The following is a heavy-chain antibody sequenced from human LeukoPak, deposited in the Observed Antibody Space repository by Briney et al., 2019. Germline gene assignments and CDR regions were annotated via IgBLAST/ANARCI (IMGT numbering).Heavy chain of an antibody. CDR2: ISYDGSNK. CDR1: GFTFSSYG. V-gene: IGHV3-30*18. D-gene: IGHD2-15*01. J-gene: IGHJ3*02. CDR3: AKRQLKDIVVVVAATLGAFDI. Sequence: PGGSLRLSCAASGFTFSSYGMHWVRQAPGKGLEWVAVISYDGSNKYYADSVKGRFTISRDNSKNTLYLQTNSLRAEDTAVYYCAKRQLKDIVVVVAATLGAFDIWGQGTMVTVSS.